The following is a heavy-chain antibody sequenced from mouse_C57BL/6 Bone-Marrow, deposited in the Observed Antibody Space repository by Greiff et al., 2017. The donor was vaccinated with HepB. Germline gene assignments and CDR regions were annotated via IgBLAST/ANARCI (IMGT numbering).Heavy chain of an antibody. CDR2: IDPETGGT. V-gene: IGHV1-15*01. CDR3: AGDGWLAD. Sequence: VQLLQSGAELVRPGASVTLSCKASGYTFTDYEMHWVKQTPVHGLEWIGGIDPETGGTAYNQKFKGKAILTADKSSSTAYMELRSLTSEDSAVYYCAGDGWLADWGKGTLVTVSA. CDR1: GYTFTDYE. J-gene: IGHJ3*01.